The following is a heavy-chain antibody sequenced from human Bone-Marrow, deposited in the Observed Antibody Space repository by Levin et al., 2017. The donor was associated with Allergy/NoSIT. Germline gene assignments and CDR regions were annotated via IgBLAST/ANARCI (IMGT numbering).Heavy chain of an antibody. Sequence: SQTLSLTCTVSGGSIRSYYWTWIRQPPGKGLESIGYISDSGSTNYNPSLKSRVTISVDTSKNQFSLRLSSVTAADTAVYYCARLFCRSTSCYVYWFDPWGQGTLVTVSS. V-gene: IGHV4-59*01. CDR3: ARLFCRSTSCYVYWFDP. CDR2: ISDSGST. CDR1: GGSIRSYY. J-gene: IGHJ5*02. D-gene: IGHD2-2*01.